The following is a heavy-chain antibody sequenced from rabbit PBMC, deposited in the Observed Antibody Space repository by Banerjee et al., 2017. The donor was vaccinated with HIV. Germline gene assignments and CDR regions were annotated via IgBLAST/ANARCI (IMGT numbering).Heavy chain of an antibody. CDR1: GFSFSSSYW. V-gene: IGHV1S40*01. J-gene: IGHJ4*01. CDR3: VRDAGYAAYGYVDLNL. Sequence: QSLEESGGDLVKPGASLTLTCTASGFSFSSSYWICWVRQAPGKGLEWIACINTSSGNTVYASWAKGRFTISKTSSTTVTLQMTSLTAADTATYFCVRDAGYAAYGYVDLNLWGPGTLVTVS. D-gene: IGHD6-1*01. CDR2: INTSSGNT.